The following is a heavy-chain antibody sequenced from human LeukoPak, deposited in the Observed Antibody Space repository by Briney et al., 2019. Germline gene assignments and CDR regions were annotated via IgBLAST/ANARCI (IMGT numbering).Heavy chain of an antibody. CDR1: GYSMRSSRYY. CDR2: IYHSGST. Sequence: SETLSLTCAVSGYSMRSSRYYWGWIRQPPGKGLEWIGSIYHSGSTYHNPSLKSRVTISVDTSKNQFSLKMTSVTAADTAVYYCARNYSMEIYYDSSDYFGAFDMWGQGTMVTVSS. D-gene: IGHD3-22*01. J-gene: IGHJ3*02. V-gene: IGHV4-39*07. CDR3: ARNYSMEIYYDSSDYFGAFDM.